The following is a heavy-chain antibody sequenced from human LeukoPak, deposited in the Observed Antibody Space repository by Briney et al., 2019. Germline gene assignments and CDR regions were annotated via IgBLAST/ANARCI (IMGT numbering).Heavy chain of an antibody. V-gene: IGHV3-21*01. CDR1: GFTFSSYS. CDR3: ARGARADYGGNLY. Sequence: GGSLRLSCAASGFTFSSYSMSWVRQAPGKGLEWVSSISSSSSYIYYADSVKGRFTISRDNAKNSLYLQMNSLRAEDTAVYYCARGARADYGGNLYWGQGTLVTVSS. J-gene: IGHJ4*02. D-gene: IGHD4-23*01. CDR2: ISSSSSYI.